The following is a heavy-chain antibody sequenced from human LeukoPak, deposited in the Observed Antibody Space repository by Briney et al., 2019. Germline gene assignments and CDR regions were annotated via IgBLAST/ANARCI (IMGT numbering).Heavy chain of an antibody. CDR1: VYTFTSYG. Sequence: ASVKVSFKSSVYTFTSYGISWVRQAPGQGLEWMGWISAYNGNTNYAQKLQGRVTMTTDTSTSTAYMELRSLRSDDTAVYYCASIAAQGIDYWGQGTLVTVSS. J-gene: IGHJ4*02. CDR2: ISAYNGNT. CDR3: ASIAAQGIDY. D-gene: IGHD6-6*01. V-gene: IGHV1-18*01.